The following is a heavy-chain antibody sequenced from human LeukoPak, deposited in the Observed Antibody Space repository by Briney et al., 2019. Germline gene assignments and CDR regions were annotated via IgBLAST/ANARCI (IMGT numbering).Heavy chain of an antibody. CDR2: INPSGGST. V-gene: IGHV1-46*01. CDR3: ARDVFSSGYYVGRYYFDY. D-gene: IGHD3-22*01. J-gene: IGHJ4*02. Sequence: ASVKVSCKASGYTFTTYYMHWVRQAPGQGLEWMAIINPSGGSTSYAQKFQGRVTMTRDTSTSTVYMELSSLRSEDTAVYYCARDVFSSGYYVGRYYFDYWSQGTLVTVSS. CDR1: GYTFTTYY.